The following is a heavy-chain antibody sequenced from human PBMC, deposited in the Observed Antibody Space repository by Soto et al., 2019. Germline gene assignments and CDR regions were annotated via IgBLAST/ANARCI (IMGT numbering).Heavy chain of an antibody. Sequence: SETLSLTCTVSGGSISSYYWSWIRQPPGKGLEWIGYIYYSGSTNYNPSLKSRVTISVDTSKNQFSLKLSSVTAADTAVYYFARDRVENLNARYYYYYYMDVWGKGTTVTVSS. CDR3: ARDRVENLNARYYYYYYMDV. CDR1: GGSISSYY. J-gene: IGHJ6*03. V-gene: IGHV4-59*01. D-gene: IGHD2-15*01. CDR2: IYYSGST.